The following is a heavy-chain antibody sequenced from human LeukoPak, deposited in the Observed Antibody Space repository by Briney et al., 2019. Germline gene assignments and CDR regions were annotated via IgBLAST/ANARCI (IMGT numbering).Heavy chain of an antibody. CDR3: AKYELRFLEWLLSRMDV. CDR1: GFTFSSYG. CDR2: ISYDGSNK. D-gene: IGHD3-3*01. V-gene: IGHV3-30*18. J-gene: IGHJ6*02. Sequence: GRSLRLSCAASGFTFSSYGMHWVRQAPGKGLEWVAVISYDGSNKYYADSVKGRFTISRDNSKNTLYLQMNSLRAEDTAVYYCAKYELRFLEWLLSRMDVWGQGTTVTVSS.